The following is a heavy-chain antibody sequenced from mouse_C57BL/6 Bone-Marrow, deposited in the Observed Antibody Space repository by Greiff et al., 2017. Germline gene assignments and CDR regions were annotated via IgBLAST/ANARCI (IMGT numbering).Heavy chain of an antibody. V-gene: IGHV5-15*04. CDR3: ARHVANWYFDV. Sequence: EVKLVESGGGLVQPGGSLKLSCAASGFTFSDYGMAWVRQAPRKGPEWVAFISNLAYSIYYADTVTGRFTISRENAKNTLYLEMSSLRSEDTAMYYCARHVANWYFDVWGTGTTVTVSS. CDR2: ISNLAYSI. J-gene: IGHJ1*03. CDR1: GFTFSDYG.